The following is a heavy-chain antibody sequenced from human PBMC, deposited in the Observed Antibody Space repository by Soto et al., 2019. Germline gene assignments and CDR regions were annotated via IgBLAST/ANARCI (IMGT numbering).Heavy chain of an antibody. D-gene: IGHD3-22*01. CDR3: GGDSSGYFYPDVFDI. CDR1: GFTVSSNY. V-gene: IGHV3-66*01. J-gene: IGHJ3*02. Sequence: GGSLRLSCAASGFTVSSNYMSWVRQAPGKGLEWVSVISSGGSTIYYADSVKGRFTISRDNAKNSLYLQMNSLRDEDTAVYYCGGDSSGYFYPDVFDIWGQGTMVTVSS. CDR2: ISSGGSTI.